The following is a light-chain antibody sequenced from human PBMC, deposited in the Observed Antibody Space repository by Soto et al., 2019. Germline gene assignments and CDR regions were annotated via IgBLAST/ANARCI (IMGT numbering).Light chain of an antibody. CDR3: ASWDDSRDVVV. J-gene: IGLJ2*01. V-gene: IGLV1-44*01. CDR1: TSNIGSDT. Sequence: QSVLTQPPSASGTPGQRVTISCSGSTSNIGSDTVNWYQQLPGTAPKLLIYRNTQRPSGVPDRFSGSKSGASASLAISGLQSEDEADYYCASWDDSRDVVVFGGGTKRTVL. CDR2: RNT.